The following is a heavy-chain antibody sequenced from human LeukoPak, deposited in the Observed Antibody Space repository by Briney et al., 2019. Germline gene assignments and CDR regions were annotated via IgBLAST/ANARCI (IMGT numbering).Heavy chain of an antibody. CDR1: GGSFSGYY. CDR3: ARGRRWLQLEGGDY. J-gene: IGHJ4*02. V-gene: IGHV4-34*01. CDR2: INHSGST. D-gene: IGHD5-12*01. Sequence: ASETLSLTCAVYGGSFSGYYWSWIRQPPGKGLEWIGEINHSGSTNYNPSLKSRVTISVDTSKNQFSLKLSSVTAADTAVYYCARGRRWLQLEGGDYWGQGTLVTVSS.